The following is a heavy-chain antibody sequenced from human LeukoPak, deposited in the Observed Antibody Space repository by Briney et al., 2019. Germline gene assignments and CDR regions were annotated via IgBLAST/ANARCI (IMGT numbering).Heavy chain of an antibody. J-gene: IGHJ4*02. D-gene: IGHD3-22*01. V-gene: IGHV1-46*01. CDR1: GYTFTGYY. CDR3: ARDGSSGSGDY. CDR2: INPSGGTT. Sequence: GASVKVSCKASGYTFTGYYMHWVRQAPGQGLEWMGMINPSGGTTSYAQKFQGRVTMTRDTSTSTVYMELSSLRSEDTAVYYCARDGSSGSGDYWGQGALVAVSS.